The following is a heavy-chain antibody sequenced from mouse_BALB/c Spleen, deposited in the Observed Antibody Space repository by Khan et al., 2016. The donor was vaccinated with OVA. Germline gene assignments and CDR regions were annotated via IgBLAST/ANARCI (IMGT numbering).Heavy chain of an antibody. CDR3: ARSGGNFHWYFDV. CDR2: ISSGSSTI. Sequence: DVKLVESGGGLVQPGGSRKLSCVASGFTLSSFGMHWVRQAPMKGLEWVAYISSGSSTIYYVDTVKGRFTISRDNTTNTLFLQMTSLRSEDTAMYYCARSGGNFHWYFDVWGAGTSVTVSS. D-gene: IGHD2-1*01. CDR1: GFTLSSFG. V-gene: IGHV5-17*02. J-gene: IGHJ1*01.